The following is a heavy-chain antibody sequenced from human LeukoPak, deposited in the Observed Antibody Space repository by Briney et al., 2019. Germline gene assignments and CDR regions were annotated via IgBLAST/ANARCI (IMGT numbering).Heavy chain of an antibody. Sequence: QTGGSLRLSCAASGFTFSSYAMSWVCQAPGKGLEWVSAISGSGGSTYYADSVKGRFTISRDNSKNTLYLQINSLRAEDTAVYYCAKDQLTYYGDYVTAYWGQGTLVTVSS. CDR3: AKDQLTYYGDYVTAY. CDR1: GFTFSSYA. J-gene: IGHJ4*02. CDR2: ISGSGGST. V-gene: IGHV3-23*01. D-gene: IGHD4-17*01.